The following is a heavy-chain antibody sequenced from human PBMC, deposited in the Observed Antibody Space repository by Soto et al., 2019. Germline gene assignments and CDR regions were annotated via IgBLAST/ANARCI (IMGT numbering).Heavy chain of an antibody. CDR3: ANDSTHESECGGDCYPRYFDY. V-gene: IGHV3-23*01. J-gene: IGHJ4*02. D-gene: IGHD2-21*02. Sequence: EVQLLESGGGLVQPGGSLRLSCAASGFTFSSYGMSWVRQAPGKGLEWVSAISRSGGSTYYADSVKGRFTISRDKSKNTLYLQMNSLRAEDAAVYYCANDSTHESECGGDCYPRYFDYWGQGTLVTASS. CDR2: ISRSGGST. CDR1: GFTFSSYG.